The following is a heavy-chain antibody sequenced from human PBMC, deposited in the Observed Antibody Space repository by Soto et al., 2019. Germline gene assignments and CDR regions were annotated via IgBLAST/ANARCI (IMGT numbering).Heavy chain of an antibody. J-gene: IGHJ4*02. V-gene: IGHV5-51*01. Sequence: PGESLKISCTGSGYTFTTYWIGWVRQMPGKGLECMGIIYPGDTDPRYSPSFQGQVTISADKSISTAYLQWSSLKASDTAMYYCARSPGYYDVLTGYYKTHFDYWGQGTLVTVSS. D-gene: IGHD3-9*01. CDR3: ARSPGYYDVLTGYYKTHFDY. CDR2: IYPGDTDP. CDR1: GYTFTTYW.